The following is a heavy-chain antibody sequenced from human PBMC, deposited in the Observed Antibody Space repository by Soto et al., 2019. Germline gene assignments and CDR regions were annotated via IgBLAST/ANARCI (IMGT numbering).Heavy chain of an antibody. D-gene: IGHD3-9*01. Sequence: EVQLVESGGGLVKPGGSLRLSCAASGFTFSNAWMSWVRQAPGKGLEWVGRIKSKTDGGTTDYAAPMKGRFTISRDDSICTLDMQMNSLKTVVTFVYYCTRPTPLDILTGYSPIRYNFYGMDVWGQRTTVTVSS. CDR1: GFTFSNAW. J-gene: IGHJ6*02. CDR2: IKSKTDGGTT. V-gene: IGHV3-15*01. CDR3: TRPTPLDILTGYSPIRYNFYGMDV.